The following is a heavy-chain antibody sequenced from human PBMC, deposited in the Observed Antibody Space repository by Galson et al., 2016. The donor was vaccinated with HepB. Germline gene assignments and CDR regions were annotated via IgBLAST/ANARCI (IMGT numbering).Heavy chain of an antibody. CDR2: VYHSGIT. V-gene: IGHV4/OR15-8*01. CDR1: GGSISSSFW. Sequence: ETLSLTCSVSGGSISSSFWWTWVRQTPGKGLQWIGEVYHSGITNYNPSLGSRVTMSVDKSNNQFSLRLTSVTAADTAVYYCGPRATHGVVRQCFPWGQGISVTVSS. CDR3: GPRATHGVVRQCFP. J-gene: IGHJ5*02. D-gene: IGHD2-21*01.